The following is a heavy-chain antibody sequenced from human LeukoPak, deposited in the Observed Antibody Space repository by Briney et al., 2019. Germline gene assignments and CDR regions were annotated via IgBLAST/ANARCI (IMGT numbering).Heavy chain of an antibody. Sequence: ASVKVSCKAFGYTFTSYGISWVRQAPGQGLEWMGWISACNGNTNYAQKLQGRVTMTTDTSTSTAYMELRSLRSDDTAVYYCARGARVLAARKGFDYWGQGTLVTVSS. CDR3: ARGARVLAARKGFDY. D-gene: IGHD6-6*01. J-gene: IGHJ4*02. CDR2: ISACNGNT. CDR1: GYTFTSYG. V-gene: IGHV1-18*01.